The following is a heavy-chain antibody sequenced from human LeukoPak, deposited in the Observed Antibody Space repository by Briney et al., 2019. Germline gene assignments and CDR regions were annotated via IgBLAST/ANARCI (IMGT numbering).Heavy chain of an antibody. CDR1: GGTFSNYA. CDR2: IIPIFGTA. CDR3: ARDLGDSFDY. V-gene: IGHV1-69*13. D-gene: IGHD3-10*01. J-gene: IGHJ4*02. Sequence: GASVKVSCKASGGTFSNYAISWVRHARGQGLEWMGGIIPIFGTASYAQKFQGRVTITADESTSTAYMELSSLRSEDTAVYYCARDLGDSFDYWGQGTLVTVSS.